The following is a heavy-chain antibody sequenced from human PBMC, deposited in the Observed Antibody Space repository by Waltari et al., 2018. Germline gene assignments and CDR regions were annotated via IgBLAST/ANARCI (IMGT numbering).Heavy chain of an antibody. CDR3: TTTSFVEQQLVLGWDY. D-gene: IGHD6-13*01. CDR1: GFTFSNAW. J-gene: IGHJ4*02. CDR2: SKSKTYGGTT. Sequence: EVQLVESGGGLVKPGGSLRLSCAASGFTFSNAWMSWVRQAPGKGRGWVGRSKSKTYGGTTDYAAPVKGRFTISRDDSKNTLYLQMNSLKTEDTAVYYCTTTSFVEQQLVLGWDYWGQGTLVTVSS. V-gene: IGHV3-15*01.